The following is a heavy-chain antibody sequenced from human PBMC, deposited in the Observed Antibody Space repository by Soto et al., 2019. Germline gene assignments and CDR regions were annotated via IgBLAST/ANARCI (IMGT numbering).Heavy chain of an antibody. J-gene: IGHJ6*02. CDR1: GDSISSNSHY. CDR2: IYYSGST. V-gene: IGHV4-61*05. CDR3: ARQKVTMVRGVTPAVLWDV. Sequence: SETLSLTCTVSGDSISSNSHYWSWIRQPPGKGLEWIGYIYYSGSTNYNPSLKSRVTISVDTSKNQFSLKLSSVTAADTAVYYCARQKVTMVRGVTPAVLWDVWGQGTTVTVSS. D-gene: IGHD3-10*01.